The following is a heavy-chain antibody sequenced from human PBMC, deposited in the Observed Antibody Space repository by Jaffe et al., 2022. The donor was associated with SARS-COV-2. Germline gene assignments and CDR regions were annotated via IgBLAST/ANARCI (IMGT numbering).Heavy chain of an antibody. CDR3: ARAPGPRPGQCSGGSCPSLYYYYGMDV. J-gene: IGHJ6*02. CDR2: IYYSGST. V-gene: IGHV4-59*01. CDR1: GGSISSYY. D-gene: IGHD2-15*01. Sequence: QVQLQESGPGLVKPSETLSLTCTVSGGSISSYYWSWIRQPPGKGLEWIGYIYYSGSTNYNPSLKSRVTISVDTSKNQFSLKLSSVTAADTAVYYCARAPGPRPGQCSGGSCPSLYYYYGMDVWGQGTTVTVSS.